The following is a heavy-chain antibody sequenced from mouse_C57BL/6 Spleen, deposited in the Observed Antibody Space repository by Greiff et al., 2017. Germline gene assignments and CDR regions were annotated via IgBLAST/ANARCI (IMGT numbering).Heavy chain of an antibody. CDR1: GYTFTDYE. CDR3: TRKGLPNFDY. V-gene: IGHV1-15*01. D-gene: IGHD2-4*01. J-gene: IGHJ2*01. CDR2: IDPETGGT. Sequence: VQLQQSGAELVRPGASVTPSCKASGYTFTDYEMHWVKQTPVHGLEWIGAIDPETGGTAYNQKFKGKAILTADKSSSTAYMELRSLTSEDSAVYYCTRKGLPNFDYWGQGTTLTVSS.